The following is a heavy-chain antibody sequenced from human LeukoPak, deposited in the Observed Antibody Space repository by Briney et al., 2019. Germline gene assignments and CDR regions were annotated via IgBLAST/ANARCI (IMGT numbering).Heavy chain of an antibody. Sequence: SQTLSLTCAISGDSVSSNSVTWNWIRQSPSRGLEWLGRTYYRSTWYNDYAVSVRGRITVNPDTSKNQFSLHLNSVTPEDTAVYYCARGIAVAEFDYWGQGTLVTVSS. V-gene: IGHV6-1*01. CDR1: GDSVSSNSVT. CDR2: TYYRSTWYN. D-gene: IGHD6-19*01. CDR3: ARGIAVAEFDY. J-gene: IGHJ4*02.